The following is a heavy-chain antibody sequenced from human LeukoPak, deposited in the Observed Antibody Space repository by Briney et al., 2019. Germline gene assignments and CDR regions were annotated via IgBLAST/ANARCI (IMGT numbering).Heavy chain of an antibody. Sequence: GGSLRLSCAASGFTFSSYSMNWARQAPGKGLEGISYIISTGSTTYYADSVKGRFTISRDNANNSLSLQMSSLRAEDTAVYYCATGFWGYCSRNSCPLDNWGQGTLVTVAS. V-gene: IGHV3-48*01. CDR1: GFTFSSYS. CDR2: IISTGSTT. J-gene: IGHJ4*02. CDR3: ATGFWGYCSRNSCPLDN. D-gene: IGHD2-2*01.